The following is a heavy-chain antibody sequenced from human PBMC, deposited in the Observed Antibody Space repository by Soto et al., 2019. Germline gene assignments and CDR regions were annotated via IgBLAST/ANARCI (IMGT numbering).Heavy chain of an antibody. J-gene: IGHJ4*02. CDR1: GYTFTSYY. CDR2: INPSGGST. V-gene: IGHV1-46*01. Sequence: ASVKVSCKASGYTFTSYYMHWVRQAPGQGLEWMGIINPSGGSTSYAQKFQGRVTMTRDTSTSTVYMELSSLRSADTAVYYCARVERQHCSGGSCFVDYWGQGTLVTVSS. CDR3: ARVERQHCSGGSCFVDY. D-gene: IGHD2-15*01.